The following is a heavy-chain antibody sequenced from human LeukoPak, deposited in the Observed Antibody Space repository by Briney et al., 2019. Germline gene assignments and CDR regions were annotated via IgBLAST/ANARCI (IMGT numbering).Heavy chain of an antibody. CDR1: GFTFSSYW. V-gene: IGHV3-74*01. Sequence: AGGSLRLSCATSGFTFSSYWMHWVRQAPGKGLVWVSRINSDGSSTSYADSVKGRFTISRDNAKNTLYLQMNSLRAEDTAVYYCARDQEAGDPNFDYWGQGTLVTVSS. CDR2: INSDGSST. J-gene: IGHJ4*02. D-gene: IGHD7-27*01. CDR3: ARDQEAGDPNFDY.